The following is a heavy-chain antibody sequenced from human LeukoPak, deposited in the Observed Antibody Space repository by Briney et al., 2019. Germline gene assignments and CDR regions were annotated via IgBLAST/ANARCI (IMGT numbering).Heavy chain of an antibody. V-gene: IGHV3-20*04. Sequence: PGGSLTLSCAASGFTFRKYWMNWVRQAPGKGPEWVSGINWNGETIAYRDSVKGRFTISRDSARRSVYLQMNSLRDEDTALYYCAKEKGANWNPFDYWGRGTLVIVSS. CDR3: AKEKGANWNPFDY. CDR1: GFTFRKYW. J-gene: IGHJ4*02. CDR2: INWNGETI. D-gene: IGHD1-20*01.